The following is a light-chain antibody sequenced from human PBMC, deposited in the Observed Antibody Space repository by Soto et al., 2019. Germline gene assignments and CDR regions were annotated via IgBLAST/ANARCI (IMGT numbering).Light chain of an antibody. CDR3: FPSTSFGTFKV. Sequence: QGVLAQPASMSGSPGQSITISCTGTTKDIGDYNYVSWYQQHPGKAPKLIIYEDSKRPSALSTRFSGSMSSNTASLTISRLPVDLGFDYSCFPSTSFGTFKVF. J-gene: IGLJ1*01. CDR1: TKDIGDYNY. V-gene: IGLV2-14*01. CDR2: EDS.